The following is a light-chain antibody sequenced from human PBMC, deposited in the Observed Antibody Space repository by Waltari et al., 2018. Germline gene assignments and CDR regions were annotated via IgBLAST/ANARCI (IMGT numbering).Light chain of an antibody. V-gene: IGLV4-69*01. CDR1: SGHSSNV. CDR3: QTGGHGTWV. Sequence: QLVLTQSPSASASLGASVRLTCTLSSGHSSNVLAWHQRQPEQGPRYVIKVNSDGRHSKGDGMPYRFPGSSSGAGHYLTISSLQSEDEADYYCQTGGHGTWVFGGGTKLTVL. CDR2: VNSDGRH. J-gene: IGLJ3*02.